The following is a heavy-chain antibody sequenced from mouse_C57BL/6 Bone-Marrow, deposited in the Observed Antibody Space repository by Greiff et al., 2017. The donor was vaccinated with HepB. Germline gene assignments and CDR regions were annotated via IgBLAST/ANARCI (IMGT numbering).Heavy chain of an antibody. CDR2: IDPSDSYT. CDR1: GYTFTSYW. V-gene: IGHV1-50*01. CDR3: ASWVCWYFDV. Sequence: QVQLQQSGAELVKPGASVKLSCKASGYTFTSYWMQWVKQRPGQGLEWIGEIDPSDSYTNYNQKFKGKATLTVDTSSSTAYMQLSSLTSEDSAVYYCASWVCWYFDVWGTGTTVTVSS. J-gene: IGHJ1*03. D-gene: IGHD4-1*01.